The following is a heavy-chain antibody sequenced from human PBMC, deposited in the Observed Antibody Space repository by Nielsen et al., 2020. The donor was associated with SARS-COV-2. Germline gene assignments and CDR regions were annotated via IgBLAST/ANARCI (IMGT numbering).Heavy chain of an antibody. CDR3: ARAHYGDYLRYFDY. Sequence: GGSLRLSCAASGSTFSSYSMNWVRQAPGKGLEWVSSISSSSSYIYYADSVKGRFTISRDNAKNSLYLQMNSLRAEDAAVYYCARAHYGDYLRYFDYWGQGTLVTVSS. CDR1: GSTFSSYS. V-gene: IGHV3-21*01. D-gene: IGHD4-17*01. J-gene: IGHJ4*02. CDR2: ISSSSSYI.